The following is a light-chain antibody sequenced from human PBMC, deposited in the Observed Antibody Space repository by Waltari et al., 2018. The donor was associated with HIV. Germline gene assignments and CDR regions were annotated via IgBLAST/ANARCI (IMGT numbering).Light chain of an antibody. J-gene: IGLJ2*01. CDR3: QSADSSGIYEI. Sequence: SYELTQPPSMPVSPGQTARTTCYGDALPKHTDYWYQQKPGQAPVLIISKDPERPSGIPERFSGSNSGTIATLTISGVQAEDEAAYYCQSADSSGIYEIFGGGTKVIVL. V-gene: IGLV3-25*03. CDR2: KDP. CDR1: ALPKHT.